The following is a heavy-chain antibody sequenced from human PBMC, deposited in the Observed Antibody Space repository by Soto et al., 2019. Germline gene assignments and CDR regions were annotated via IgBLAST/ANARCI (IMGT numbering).Heavy chain of an antibody. CDR2: IYYSGST. CDR3: AREIGRITMTP. Sequence: LSLTFTVSGGSISSGGYYWSWIRQHPGKGLEWIGYIYYSGSTYYNPSLKSRVTISVDTSKNQFSLKLSSVTAADTAVYYCAREIGRITMTPWGQGTLVTVSS. V-gene: IGHV4-31*03. CDR1: GGSISSGGYY. J-gene: IGHJ5*02. D-gene: IGHD3-22*01.